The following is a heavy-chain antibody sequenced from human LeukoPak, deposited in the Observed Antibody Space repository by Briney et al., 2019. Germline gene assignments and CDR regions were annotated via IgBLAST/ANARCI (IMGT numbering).Heavy chain of an antibody. CDR2: IKQDGGET. J-gene: IGHJ4*02. V-gene: IGHV3-7*01. CDR3: AKVGDYFMPDY. D-gene: IGHD3-10*01. CDR1: GFTFSDYW. Sequence: PGGSLRLSCAAFGFTFSDYWMTWVRQAPGKGLEWVASIKQDGGETYYVDSVKGRFTFSRDNSKNTLYLQMNSQRAEDTAVYYCAKVGDYFMPDYWGQGTLVTVSS.